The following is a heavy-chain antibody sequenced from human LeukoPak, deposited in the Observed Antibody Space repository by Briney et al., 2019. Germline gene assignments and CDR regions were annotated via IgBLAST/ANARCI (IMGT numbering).Heavy chain of an antibody. D-gene: IGHD3-22*01. J-gene: IGHJ3*02. V-gene: IGHV1-2*02. CDR1: GYTFTGYY. Sequence: ASVKVSCKASGYTFTGYYMHWVRQAPGQGLEWMGWINPNSGGTNYAQKFQGRVTMTRDTSISTAYMELSRLRSDDTAVYYCAREGGSITVIEAAFDIWGQGTMITVSS. CDR3: AREGGSITVIEAAFDI. CDR2: INPNSGGT.